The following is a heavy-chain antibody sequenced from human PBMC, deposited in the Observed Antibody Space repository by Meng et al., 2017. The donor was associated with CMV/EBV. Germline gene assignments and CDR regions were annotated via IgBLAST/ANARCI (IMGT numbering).Heavy chain of an antibody. J-gene: IGHJ4*02. D-gene: IGHD6-19*01. Sequence: GLTFNDYAMSWVRQAPGKGLEWVSGISSNGGNTDYVDSVRGRFTISRDDSKNTLYLHMKSLRPEDTAIYYCAIRLGTGIAVAGSLGYWGQGTLVTVSS. V-gene: IGHV3-23*01. CDR3: AIRLGTGIAVAGSLGY. CDR1: GLTFNDYA. CDR2: ISSNGGNT.